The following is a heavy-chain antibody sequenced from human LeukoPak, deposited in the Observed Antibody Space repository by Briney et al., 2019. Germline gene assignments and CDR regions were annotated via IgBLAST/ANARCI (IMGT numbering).Heavy chain of an antibody. Sequence: GESLRLSCAASGFTFSSYAMSWVRQAPGKGLEWVSAISGSGGSTYYADSVKGRFTISRDNSKNTLYLQMNSLRAEDTAVYYCANIMAAAGSGGFDYWGQGTLVTVSS. CDR1: GFTFSSYA. V-gene: IGHV3-23*01. D-gene: IGHD6-13*01. J-gene: IGHJ4*02. CDR3: ANIMAAAGSGGFDY. CDR2: ISGSGGST.